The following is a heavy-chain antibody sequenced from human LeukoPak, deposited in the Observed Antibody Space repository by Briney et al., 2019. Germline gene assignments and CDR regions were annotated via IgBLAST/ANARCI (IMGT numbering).Heavy chain of an antibody. J-gene: IGHJ4*02. CDR1: GFTFSSYS. Sequence: GGSLRLSCAASGFTFSSYSMNWVRQAPGKGLEWVSSISSSSSYIYYADSVKGRFTISRDNAKNSLYLQVNSLRAEDTAVYYCARDLVTDTAIYWGQGTLVTVSS. D-gene: IGHD5-18*01. CDR3: ARDLVTDTAIY. V-gene: IGHV3-21*01. CDR2: ISSSSSYI.